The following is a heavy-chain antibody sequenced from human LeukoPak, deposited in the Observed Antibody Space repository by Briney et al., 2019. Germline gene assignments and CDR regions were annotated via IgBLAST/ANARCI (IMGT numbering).Heavy chain of an antibody. Sequence: SETLSLTCTVSGGSISSGSYYWSWIRQPAGKGLEWIGRIYTSGSTNYNPSLKSRVTISVDTSKNQFSLKLSSVTAADTAVYYCARDRVLPGWFDPWGQGTLVTVSS. J-gene: IGHJ5*02. CDR2: IYTSGST. D-gene: IGHD3-3*01. CDR3: ARDRVLPGWFDP. CDR1: GGSISSGSYY. V-gene: IGHV4-61*02.